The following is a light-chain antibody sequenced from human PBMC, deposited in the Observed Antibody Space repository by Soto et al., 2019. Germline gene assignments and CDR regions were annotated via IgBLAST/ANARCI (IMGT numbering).Light chain of an antibody. J-gene: IGKJ2*01. Sequence: DIQMTQSPSSLSASVGDRVTITCRASQTIRNYLNWYQQKPGKAPKLLIYTASNLQSGVPSRFSGSGSGTDFTLTISNLQPVDFATYYCQQSYSTPQTFGQGTKLEIK. CDR1: QTIRNY. CDR2: TAS. CDR3: QQSYSTPQT. V-gene: IGKV1-39*01.